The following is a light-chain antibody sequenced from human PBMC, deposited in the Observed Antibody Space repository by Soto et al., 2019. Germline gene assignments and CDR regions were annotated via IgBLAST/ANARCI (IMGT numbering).Light chain of an antibody. CDR3: QRYGGPSWT. Sequence: EIVLTQSPGTLSLSPGERATLSCRASQSVTSNYLAWYQQNPGQAPRLLIFGASSRATGIPDKFSGSGSGTDFTLTISRLEPDDFAVYYCQRYGGPSWTFGQGTRVEIK. J-gene: IGKJ1*01. V-gene: IGKV3-20*01. CDR2: GAS. CDR1: QSVTSNY.